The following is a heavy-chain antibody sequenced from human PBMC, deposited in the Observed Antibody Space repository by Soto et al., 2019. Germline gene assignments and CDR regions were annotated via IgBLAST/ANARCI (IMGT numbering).Heavy chain of an antibody. CDR2: VYYSGST. J-gene: IGHJ4*02. Sequence: SETLSLTCTVSGGSIMHYHWSWIRQPPGKGLEWIGYVYYSGSTNYNPSFRSRASLSVDMSKNQFSLKLTSVTAADTALYFCARDSSSCPYYFDSWGQGALVTVSS. CDR1: GGSIMHYH. CDR3: ARDSSSCPYYFDS. D-gene: IGHD6-13*01. V-gene: IGHV4-59*01.